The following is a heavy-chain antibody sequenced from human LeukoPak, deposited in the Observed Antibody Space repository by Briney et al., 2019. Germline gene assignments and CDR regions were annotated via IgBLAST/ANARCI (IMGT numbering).Heavy chain of an antibody. CDR3: AKDWEAVSGTPTAIDC. CDR2: ISGTNGNT. Sequence: GGSLRLSCGASGFTFSRYAMSWVRQAPGKELEWVSGISGTNGNTYYADSVKGRFTISRDNSKNTVYLQMNSLRAEDTALYYCAKDWEAVSGTPTAIDCWGRGTLVTVSS. V-gene: IGHV3-23*01. J-gene: IGHJ4*02. D-gene: IGHD6-19*01. CDR1: GFTFSRYA.